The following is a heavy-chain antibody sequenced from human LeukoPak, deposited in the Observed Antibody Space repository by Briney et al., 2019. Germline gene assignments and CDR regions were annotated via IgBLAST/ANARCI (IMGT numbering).Heavy chain of an antibody. V-gene: IGHV3-33*01. D-gene: IGHD3-22*01. CDR1: GFTFSSYG. J-gene: IGHJ4*02. CDR3: ARGGYDSSGYFLDY. Sequence: PGRSLRLSCAASGFTFSSYGMHWVRQAPGKGLGWVAVIWYDGSNKYYADSEKGRFTISRDNSKNTLYLQMNSLRAEDTAVYYCARGGYDSSGYFLDYWGQGTLVTVSS. CDR2: IWYDGSNK.